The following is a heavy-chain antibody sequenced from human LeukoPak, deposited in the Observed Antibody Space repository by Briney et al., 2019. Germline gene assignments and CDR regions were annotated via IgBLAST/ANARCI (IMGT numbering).Heavy chain of an antibody. CDR1: GFTFSSYA. J-gene: IGHJ4*02. Sequence: GGSLRLSCAASGFTFSSYAMHWARQAPGKGLEWVAVISYDGSNKYYADSVKGRFTISRDNSKNTLYLQMNSLRAEDTAVYYCARGVVVVVAAIQGADYWGQGTLVTVSS. CDR2: ISYDGSNK. D-gene: IGHD2-15*01. V-gene: IGHV3-30-3*01. CDR3: ARGVVVVVAAIQGADY.